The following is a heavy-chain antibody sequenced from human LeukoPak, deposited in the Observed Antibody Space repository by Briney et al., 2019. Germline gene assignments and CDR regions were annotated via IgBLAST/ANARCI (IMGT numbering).Heavy chain of an antibody. Sequence: SETLSLTCTVSGGSISSYYWSWIRQPPGKGLEWIGYIYTSGSTNYNPSLKSRVTISVDTSKNQFSLKLSSVTAADTVVYYCARHTPDPAAPLDPWGQGTLVTVSS. D-gene: IGHD2-2*01. CDR3: ARHTPDPAAPLDP. V-gene: IGHV4-4*09. J-gene: IGHJ5*02. CDR1: GGSISSYY. CDR2: IYTSGST.